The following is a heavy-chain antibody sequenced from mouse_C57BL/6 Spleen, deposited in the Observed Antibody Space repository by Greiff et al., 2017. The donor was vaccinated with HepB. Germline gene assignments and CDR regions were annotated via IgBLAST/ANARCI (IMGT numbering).Heavy chain of an antibody. CDR1: GFTFSDYY. Sequence: EVKLVESEGGLVQPGSSMKLSCTASGFTFSDYYMAWVRQVPEKGLEWVANINYDGSSTYYLDSLKSRFIISRDNAKNILYLQMSSLKSEDTATYYCARESLFGAMDYWGQGTSVTVSS. V-gene: IGHV5-16*01. CDR2: INYDGSST. J-gene: IGHJ4*01. CDR3: ARESLFGAMDY.